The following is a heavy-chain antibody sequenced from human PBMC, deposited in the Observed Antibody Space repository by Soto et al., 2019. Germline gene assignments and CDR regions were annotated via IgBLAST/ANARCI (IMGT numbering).Heavy chain of an antibody. Sequence: RLSCAASGCTFSSYSMNWVRQAPGKGLEWVASISSGSSYRYYADSVMVRFTISRDNVKNSLYLQMNSLRAEDTAVYYCARDRLHSSGWYGDYWGQGTLVTV. CDR1: GCTFSSYS. CDR3: ARDRLHSSGWYGDY. V-gene: IGHV3-21*01. D-gene: IGHD6-19*01. J-gene: IGHJ4*02. CDR2: ISSGSSYR.